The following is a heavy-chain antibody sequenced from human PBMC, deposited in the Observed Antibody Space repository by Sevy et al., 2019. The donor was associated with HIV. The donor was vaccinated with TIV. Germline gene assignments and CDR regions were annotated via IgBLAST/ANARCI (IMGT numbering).Heavy chain of an antibody. CDR2: IYWNDDK. D-gene: IGHD3-16*02. CDR1: GFSLSTSGVG. CDR3: AHSYHGVYDYVWGSYRKSPYHDAFDI. Sequence: SGPTLVKPTQTLTLTCTFSGFSLSTSGVGVGWIRQPPGKALEWLALIYWNDDKRYSPSLKSRLTITKDTSKNQVVLTMTNMDPVDTATYYCAHSYHGVYDYVWGSYRKSPYHDAFDIWGQGTMVTVSS. V-gene: IGHV2-5*01. J-gene: IGHJ3*02.